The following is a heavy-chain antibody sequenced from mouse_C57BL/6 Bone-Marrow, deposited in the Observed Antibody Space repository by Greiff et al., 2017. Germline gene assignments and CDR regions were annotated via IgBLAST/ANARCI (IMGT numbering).Heavy chain of an antibody. CDR1: GFLLSTFGMG. J-gene: IGHJ4*01. D-gene: IGHD2-1*01. V-gene: IGHV8-8*01. CDR2: IWWDDDK. CDR3: ARIPIYYGNYVPFYYYAMDY. Sequence: QVTLKESGPGILQPSQTLSLTCSFSGFLLSTFGMGVGWIRQPSGKGLEWLAPIWWDDDKHYNSALKRRLTFSKDTSKNRVFRKIANVDTADTATYYCARIPIYYGNYVPFYYYAMDYWGQGTSVTVSS.